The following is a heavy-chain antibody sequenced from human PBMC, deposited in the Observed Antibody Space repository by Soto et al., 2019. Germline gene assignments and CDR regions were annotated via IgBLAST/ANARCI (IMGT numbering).Heavy chain of an antibody. J-gene: IGHJ4*02. V-gene: IGHV4-39*01. CDR1: GASIDRSNYY. Sequence: PLETLSLTCTVSGASIDRSNYYWDWIRQPPGKGLEWIGTTYYNGNAYYNPSLKSRVTMSVDTSKNQFSLKLISVTAADTAVYYCARHYPTHSSSCYLVDYWGQGTLVTVSS. CDR2: TYYNGNA. D-gene: IGHD6-13*01. CDR3: ARHYPTHSSSCYLVDY.